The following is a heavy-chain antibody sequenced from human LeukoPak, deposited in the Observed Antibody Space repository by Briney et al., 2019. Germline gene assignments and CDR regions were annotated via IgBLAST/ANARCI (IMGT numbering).Heavy chain of an antibody. Sequence: SQTLSLTFAVPGGAIGSYYWSWIRQPAGKGLEWIGRIYTSGSTNYNPSLKSRVTISVDKSKNQFSLKLSSVTAADTAVYYCAGDSVVAGNKRALDYWGQGTLVTVSS. D-gene: IGHD6-19*01. CDR3: AGDSVVAGNKRALDY. J-gene: IGHJ4*02. CDR1: GGAIGSYY. CDR2: IYTSGST. V-gene: IGHV4-4*07.